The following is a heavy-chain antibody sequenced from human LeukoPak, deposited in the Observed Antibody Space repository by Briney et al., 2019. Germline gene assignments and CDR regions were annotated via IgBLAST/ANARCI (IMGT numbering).Heavy chain of an antibody. Sequence: SVKVSCKASGGTFSSYAISWVRQAPGQGLEWMGRIIPILGIANYAQKFQGRVTITADKSTSTAYMELSSLRSEDTAVYYCARVRLSMVRGVIPYYFDYWGQGTLVTVSS. D-gene: IGHD3-10*01. CDR3: ARVRLSMVRGVIPYYFDY. J-gene: IGHJ4*02. V-gene: IGHV1-69*04. CDR1: GGTFSSYA. CDR2: IIPILGIA.